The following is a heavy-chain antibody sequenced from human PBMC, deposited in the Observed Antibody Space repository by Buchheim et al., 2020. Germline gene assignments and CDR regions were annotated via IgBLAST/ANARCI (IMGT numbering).Heavy chain of an antibody. CDR2: ISSSGSTI. D-gene: IGHD3-22*01. J-gene: IGHJ6*02. CDR1: GFTFSSYE. CDR3: ASNSGYNYYYYGMDV. V-gene: IGHV3-48*03. Sequence: EVQLVESGGGLVQPGGSLRLSCAASGFTFSSYEMNWVRQAPGKGLEWVSYISSSGSTIYYADSVKGRFTISRDKAKNSLYLQMNSLRAEDTAVYYCASNSGYNYYYYGMDVWGQGTT.